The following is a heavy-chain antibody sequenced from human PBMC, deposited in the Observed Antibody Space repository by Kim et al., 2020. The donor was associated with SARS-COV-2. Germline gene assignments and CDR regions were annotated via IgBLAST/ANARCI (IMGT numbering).Heavy chain of an antibody. D-gene: IGHD5-18*01. CDR2: ISSSSSYI. CDR1: GFTFSSYS. CDR3: ARDGGYRAWFDP. V-gene: IGHV3-21*01. J-gene: IGHJ5*02. Sequence: GGSLRLSCAASGFTFSSYSMNWVRQAPGKGLEWVSSISSSSSYIYYADSVKGRFTISGDNAKNSLYLQMNSLRAEDTAVYYCARDGGYRAWFDPWGQGTLVTVSS.